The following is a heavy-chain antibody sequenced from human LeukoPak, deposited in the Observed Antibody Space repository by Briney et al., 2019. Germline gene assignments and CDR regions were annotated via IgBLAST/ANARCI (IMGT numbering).Heavy chain of an antibody. Sequence: SRVTISVDTSKNQFSLNLSSVTAADTAVYYCARSPTNDDYSSDFLMDFDYWGQGTLVTVSS. CDR3: ARSPTNDDYSSDFLMDFDY. V-gene: IGHV4-59*01. D-gene: IGHD6-19*01. J-gene: IGHJ4*02.